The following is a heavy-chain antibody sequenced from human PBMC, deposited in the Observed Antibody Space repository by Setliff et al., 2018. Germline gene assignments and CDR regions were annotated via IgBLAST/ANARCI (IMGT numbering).Heavy chain of an antibody. V-gene: IGHV3-7*03. CDR2: IKQDGSEK. D-gene: IGHD6-6*01. Sequence: PGGSLRLSCAAPGFTFSNYWMSWVRQAPGKGLEWVANIKQDGSEKYYVDSVKGRFTISRDNAKNSLYLQMNSLRAEDTAVYYCASTQRGTSSECWGQGTLVTVSS. CDR3: ASTQRGTSSEC. J-gene: IGHJ4*02. CDR1: GFTFSNYW.